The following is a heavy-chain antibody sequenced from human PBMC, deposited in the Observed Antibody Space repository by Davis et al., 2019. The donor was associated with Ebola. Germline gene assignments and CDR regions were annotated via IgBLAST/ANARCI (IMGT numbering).Heavy chain of an antibody. D-gene: IGHD4-17*01. V-gene: IGHV4-59*01. J-gene: IGHJ5*02. CDR2: IYYSGTT. CDR1: GGSISSYY. CDR3: ARAKDGDYVRLNWFDP. Sequence: SETLSLTCTVSGGSISSYYWSWIRQPPGKGLEWIGYIYYSGTTNYNPSLKSRVTISVDTSKNQFSLKLSSVTAADTAVYYCARAKDGDYVRLNWFDPRGQGTLVTVSS.